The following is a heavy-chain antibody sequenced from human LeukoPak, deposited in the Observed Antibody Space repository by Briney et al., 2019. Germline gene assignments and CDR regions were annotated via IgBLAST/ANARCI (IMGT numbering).Heavy chain of an antibody. CDR2: INTNTGNP. CDR1: GCTFTSYA. D-gene: IGHD3-9*01. V-gene: IGHV7-4-1*02. CDR3: AREGPNVLRYFDWLLYPIDAFDI. Sequence: ASVKVSCKASGCTFTSYAMNWVRQAPGQGLEWMGWINTNTGNPTYAQGFTGRFVFSLDTSVSTAYLQISSLKAEDTAVYYCAREGPNVLRYFDWLLYPIDAFDIWGQGTMVTVSS. J-gene: IGHJ3*02.